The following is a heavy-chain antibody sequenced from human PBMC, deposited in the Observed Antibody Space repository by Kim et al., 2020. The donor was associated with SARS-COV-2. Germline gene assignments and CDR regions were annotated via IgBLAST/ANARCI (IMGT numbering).Heavy chain of an antibody. CDR2: ISGSGGSI. D-gene: IGHD6-13*01. CDR1: GFTFSSYA. J-gene: IGHJ5*01. CDR3: ARGRAGSSWDNWFDS. V-gene: IGHV3-23*01. Sequence: GGSLRLSCAASGFTFSSYAMNWVRQAPGEGLELEWVSSISGSGGSINYADSVQGRFTISRGNPKNTLYLEMNSLRVEDTAVYYCARGRAGSSWDNWFDSWGQGTLVTVSS.